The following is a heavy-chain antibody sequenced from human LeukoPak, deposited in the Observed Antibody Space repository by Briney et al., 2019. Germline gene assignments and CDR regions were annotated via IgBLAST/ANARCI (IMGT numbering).Heavy chain of an antibody. CDR1: GGSISSYY. CDR2: IYYSGST. CDR3: AKHPWFGEFWYFDL. D-gene: IGHD3-10*01. V-gene: IGHV4-59*01. Sequence: SETLSLTCTVSGGSISSYYWSWLRQPPGKGLEWIGYIYYSGSTNYNPSLKSRVTISVDTSKNQFSLKLSSVTAADTAVYYCAKHPWFGEFWYFDLWGRGTLVTVSS. J-gene: IGHJ2*01.